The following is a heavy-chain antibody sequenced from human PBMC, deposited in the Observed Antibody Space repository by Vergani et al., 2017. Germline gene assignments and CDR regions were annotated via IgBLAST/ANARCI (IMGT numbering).Heavy chain of an antibody. CDR2: VYYNDEK. CDR1: GFSLIASAPG. CDR3: AHIQCHGRCHNAELDY. Sequence: QITLKESGPTLVKPPQTLTLTCTFSGFSLIASAPGVAWIRQPPGKALEWLGVVYYNDEKRYTPSLKGSLTITKDTSKSQVVLTMTTMDRVDTATYSCAHIQCHGRCHNAELDYWGQGTLVTVSS. V-gene: IGHV2-5*01. D-gene: IGHD2-2*02. J-gene: IGHJ4*02.